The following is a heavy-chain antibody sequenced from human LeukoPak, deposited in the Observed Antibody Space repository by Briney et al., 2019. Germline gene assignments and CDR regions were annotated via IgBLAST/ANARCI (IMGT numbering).Heavy chain of an antibody. CDR3: AKRGNTQGSGGYYFDY. V-gene: IGHV3-23*01. D-gene: IGHD2-15*01. J-gene: IGHJ4*02. CDR1: GFTFSSYA. Sequence: GGSLRLSCAASGFTFSSYAMSWVRQAPGKGLEGVSAISGSGGSTYYADSVKGRFTISRDNSKNTPYLQMNSLRAEDTAVYYCAKRGNTQGSGGYYFDYWGQGTLVTVSS. CDR2: ISGSGGST.